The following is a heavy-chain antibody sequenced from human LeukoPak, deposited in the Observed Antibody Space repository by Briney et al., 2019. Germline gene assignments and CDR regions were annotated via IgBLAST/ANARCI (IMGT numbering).Heavy chain of an antibody. J-gene: IGHJ4*02. CDR3: ARDLLIAVAGTGDFDY. V-gene: IGHV3-30-3*01. D-gene: IGHD6-19*01. CDR1: GFTFSSYA. CDR2: ISYDGSNK. Sequence: GRSLRLSCAASGFTFSSYAMHWVRQAPGKGLEWVAVISYDGSNKYYADSVKGRFTISRDNSKNTLYLQMNSLRAEDTAVYYCARDLLIAVAGTGDFDYWGQGTLVTVSS.